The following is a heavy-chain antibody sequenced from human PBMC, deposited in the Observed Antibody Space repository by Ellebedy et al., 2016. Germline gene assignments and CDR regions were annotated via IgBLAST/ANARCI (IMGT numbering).Heavy chain of an antibody. Sequence: GESLKISCAASGFTFSDYYMSWIRQAPGKGLEWVSYISSSGSTIYYADSVKGRFTISRDNAKNSLYLQMNSLRAEDTAVYYCARDNYYDSSGSFDYWGQGTLVTVSS. CDR2: ISSSGSTI. CDR1: GFTFSDYY. CDR3: ARDNYYDSSGSFDY. D-gene: IGHD3-22*01. V-gene: IGHV3-11*04. J-gene: IGHJ4*02.